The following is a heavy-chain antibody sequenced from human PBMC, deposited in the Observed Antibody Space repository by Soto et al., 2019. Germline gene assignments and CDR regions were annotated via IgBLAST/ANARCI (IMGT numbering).Heavy chain of an antibody. CDR2: IDWDDDK. CDR1: GFSLSTSGMC. CDR3: AXXXXXXXXXXXXAXDY. Sequence: PTLVNPTQTLTLTCTFSGFSLSTSGMCVSWIRXXPGKALEWLALIDWDDDKYYSTSLKTRLTISKDTSKNQVVLTMTNMXXXVTXTYYCAXXXXXXXXXXXXAXDYWGQGTLVTAPQ. J-gene: IGHJ4*02. V-gene: IGHV2-70*12.